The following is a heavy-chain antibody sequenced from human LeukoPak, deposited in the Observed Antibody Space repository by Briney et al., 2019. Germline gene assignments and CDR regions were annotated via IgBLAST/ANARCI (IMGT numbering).Heavy chain of an antibody. D-gene: IGHD3-22*01. CDR1: GGSISSYY. CDR3: AISTYYYDSSGPVGSTPYFDY. V-gene: IGHV4-59*01. CDR2: IYYSGST. J-gene: IGHJ4*02. Sequence: PSETLSLTCTVSGGSISSYYWSWIRQPPGKGLEWIGYIYYSGSTNYNPSLKSRVTISVDTSKNQFSLKLGSVTAADTAVYYCAISTYYYDSSGPVGSTPYFDYWGQGTLVTVSS.